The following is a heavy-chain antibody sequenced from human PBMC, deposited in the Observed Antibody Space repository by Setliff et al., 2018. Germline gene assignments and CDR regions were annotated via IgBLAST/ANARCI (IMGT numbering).Heavy chain of an antibody. CDR2: ISAYNGYI. D-gene: IGHD1-26*01. J-gene: IGHJ5*02. V-gene: IGHV1-18*01. Sequence: ASVKVSCKASGYTFSNYGISWVRQAPGQGLEWMGWISAYNGYIIYAQKFQGRVTMTKDTSINTAYMELSSLTSDDTAFYYCVRSGKFGMRFWFDQWGQGTLVTVSS. CDR1: GYTFSNYG. CDR3: VRSGKFGMRFWFDQ.